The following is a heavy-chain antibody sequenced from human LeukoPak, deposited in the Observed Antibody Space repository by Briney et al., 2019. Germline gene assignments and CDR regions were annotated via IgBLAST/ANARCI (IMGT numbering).Heavy chain of an antibody. Sequence: SETLSLTCTVSGGSISSYYWSWIRQPPGKGLEWIGYIYYSGSTNYNPSLKSRVTISVDTSKNQFSLKRSSVTAADTAVYYCARLQQLVPFSWGQGTLVTVSS. CDR2: IYYSGST. V-gene: IGHV4-59*01. J-gene: IGHJ4*02. D-gene: IGHD6-13*01. CDR3: ARLQQLVPFS. CDR1: GGSISSYY.